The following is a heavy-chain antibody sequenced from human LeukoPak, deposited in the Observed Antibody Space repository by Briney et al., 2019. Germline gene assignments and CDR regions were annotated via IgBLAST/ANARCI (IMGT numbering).Heavy chain of an antibody. V-gene: IGHV3-23*01. D-gene: IGHD3-10*01. CDR1: GFTFSSYG. J-gene: IGHJ5*02. Sequence: GESLSLSCAASGFTFSSYGLSWIRQPPGKGLEWVSAISGSGSSTYYAYSVRGRFIISRDNSKNTLYLQMNSLRAEDTAVYYCAKSVLLWFGELLPPWFDPWGQGTLVTVSS. CDR3: AKSVLLWFGELLPPWFDP. CDR2: ISGSGSST.